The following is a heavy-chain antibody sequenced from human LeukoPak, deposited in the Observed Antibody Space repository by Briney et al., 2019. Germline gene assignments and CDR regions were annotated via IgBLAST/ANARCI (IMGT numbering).Heavy chain of an antibody. CDR1: GFTFSSYS. CDR3: ARGGGSYSYNWFDP. Sequence: PGGSLRLSCAASGFTFSSYSMNWVRQAPGKGLEWVSSISSSSSYIYYADSVKGRFTISRDNAKNSLYLQMNSLRAEDAAVYYCARGGGSYSYNWFDPWGQGTLVTVSS. D-gene: IGHD1-26*01. CDR2: ISSSSSYI. J-gene: IGHJ5*02. V-gene: IGHV3-21*01.